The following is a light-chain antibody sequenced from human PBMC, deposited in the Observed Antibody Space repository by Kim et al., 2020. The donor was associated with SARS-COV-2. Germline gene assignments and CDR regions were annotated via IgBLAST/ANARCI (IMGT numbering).Light chain of an antibody. CDR1: GSDIGTNP. CDR2: NNN. CDR3: AAWDDSLDSRV. J-gene: IGLJ3*02. V-gene: IGLV1-44*01. Sequence: QSVLTQPPSASGTPGQRVTISCSGSGSDIGTNPVNWYQQLPATAPKPLIYNNNQRPPGVPDRFSGSRSGSSASLSISGLQSGDEADYYCAAWDDSLDSRVFGGGTQLTVL.